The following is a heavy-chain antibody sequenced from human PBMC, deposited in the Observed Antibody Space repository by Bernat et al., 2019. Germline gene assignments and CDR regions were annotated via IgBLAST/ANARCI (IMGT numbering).Heavy chain of an antibody. CDR1: GFTFSSYS. CDR3: ARDRFAVAGYPMDV. J-gene: IGHJ6*02. CDR2: ISSSSSYI. V-gene: IGHV3-21*01. Sequence: EVQLVESGGGLVKPGGSLRLSCAASGFTFSSYSMNWVRQAPGKGLEWVSSISSSSSYIYYADSVKGRFTISRDNAKNSLYLQMNSLRAEDTAVYYCARDRFAVAGYPMDVWGQGTKVNVSS. D-gene: IGHD6-19*01.